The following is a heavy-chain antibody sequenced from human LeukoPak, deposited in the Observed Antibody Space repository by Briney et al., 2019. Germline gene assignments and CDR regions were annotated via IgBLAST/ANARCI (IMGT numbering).Heavy chain of an antibody. D-gene: IGHD5-18*01. CDR2: ISAYNGNT. Sequence: ASVKVSCKASAYTFTSYGISWVRQAPGQGLEWMGWISAYNGNTNYAQKLQGRVTMTTDTSTSTAYVELRSLRSDDTAVYYCARDPSMVTSLDYWGQGTLVTVSS. CDR1: AYTFTSYG. CDR3: ARDPSMVTSLDY. J-gene: IGHJ4*02. V-gene: IGHV1-18*01.